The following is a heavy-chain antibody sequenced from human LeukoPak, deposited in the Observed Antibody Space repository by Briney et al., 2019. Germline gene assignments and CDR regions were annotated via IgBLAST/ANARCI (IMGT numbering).Heavy chain of an antibody. CDR2: IIPMFGTA. V-gene: IGHV1-69*13. J-gene: IGHJ4*02. Sequence: SVNLSCKGSGGTFSSYVISWVRQAPGQGLEWVGGIIPMFGTANYAQKFQGRVTITADESTSTAYMELSSLRSEDTAVYYCARDGGYGRYYCDYWGQGTLVTVSS. CDR3: ARDGGYGRYYCDY. CDR1: GGTFSSYV. D-gene: IGHD5-18*01.